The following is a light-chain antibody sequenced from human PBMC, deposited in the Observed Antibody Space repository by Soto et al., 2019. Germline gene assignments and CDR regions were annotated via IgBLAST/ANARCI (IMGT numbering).Light chain of an antibody. J-gene: IGKJ2*01. Sequence: EIVMTQSPATLSISPGERASLSCRASHTVGRDLAWYQQRPGQAPRLLIYGASTWAAAVPARFNGGEFATDYTHTISSLKSEDFEAYYGQEYNSWPYTCSQEP. CDR1: HTVGRD. CDR3: QEYNSWPYT. V-gene: IGKV3-15*01. CDR2: GAS.